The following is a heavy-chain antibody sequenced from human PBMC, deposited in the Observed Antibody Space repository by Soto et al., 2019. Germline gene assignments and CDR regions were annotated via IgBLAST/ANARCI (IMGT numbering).Heavy chain of an antibody. CDR1: GYTFTSYD. Sequence: GASVKVSCKASGYTFTSYDIYWVRQATGQGLGWMGWMNPSTGNSGYAQKFQGRVTMTSDTSISTAHMELSSLRSEDTAVYYCARRAETNGWNGLGADNYYFDFWGQGTLVTVSS. D-gene: IGHD1-1*01. CDR3: ARRAETNGWNGLGADNYYFDF. V-gene: IGHV1-8*01. J-gene: IGHJ4*02. CDR2: MNPSTGNS.